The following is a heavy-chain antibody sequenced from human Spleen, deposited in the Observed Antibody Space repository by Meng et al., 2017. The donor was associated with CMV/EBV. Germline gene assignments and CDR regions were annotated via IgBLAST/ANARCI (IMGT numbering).Heavy chain of an antibody. D-gene: IGHD2-15*01. CDR3: ARGNLRYCSGGSCGNWFDP. V-gene: IGHV4-38-2*02. Sequence: SETLSLTCIVSGYSIDIGYYWGWFRQPPGKGLEWIGYINHYSGSTIYNPSLKSRVTISVDTSKNQFSLKLSSVTAADTAVYYCARGNLRYCSGGSCGNWFDPWGQGTLVTVSS. J-gene: IGHJ5*02. CDR1: GYSIDIGYY. CDR2: INHYSGST.